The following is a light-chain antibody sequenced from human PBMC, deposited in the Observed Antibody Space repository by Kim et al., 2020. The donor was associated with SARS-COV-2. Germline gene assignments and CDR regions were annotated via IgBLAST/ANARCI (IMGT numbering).Light chain of an antibody. V-gene: IGKV3-15*01. Sequence: VAPGERATPSCWASQSISTNLAWYQQKPGQAPRLLIYGASTRGTGIPARFSGSGSGTEFTLTISSLQSEDFAVYYCQQYSNWPLTFGGGTKVDIK. J-gene: IGKJ4*01. CDR3: QQYSNWPLT. CDR2: GAS. CDR1: QSISTN.